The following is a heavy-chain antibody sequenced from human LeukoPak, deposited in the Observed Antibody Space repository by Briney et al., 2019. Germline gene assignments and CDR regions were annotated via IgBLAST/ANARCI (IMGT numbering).Heavy chain of an antibody. V-gene: IGHV3-23*01. CDR1: GFTFSTYA. Sequence: GGSLRLSCAASGFTFSTYALTWVRQAPGKGLEWVSAISASGGSTYYADSVKGRFTISRDSSKNTLYLQMNSLRAEDTAVYYCAKGYCSGVTCYPGQYFDYWGQGTLVTVSS. J-gene: IGHJ4*02. CDR2: ISASGGST. CDR3: AKGYCSGVTCYPGQYFDY. D-gene: IGHD2-15*01.